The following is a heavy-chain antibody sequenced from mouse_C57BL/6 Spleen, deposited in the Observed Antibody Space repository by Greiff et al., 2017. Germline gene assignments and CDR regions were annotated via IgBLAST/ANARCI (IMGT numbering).Heavy chain of an antibody. CDR1: GYAFSSYW. CDR3: ARFYDHDGVFDY. V-gene: IGHV1-80*01. Sequence: QVQLQQSGAELVKPGASVKISCKASGYAFSSYWMNWVKQRPGKGLEWIGQIFPGDGDTNYNGKFKGKATLTADKSSSTAYMQLSSLTSEDSAVYFCARFYDHDGVFDYWGQGTTLTVSS. J-gene: IGHJ2*01. CDR2: IFPGDGDT. D-gene: IGHD2-4*01.